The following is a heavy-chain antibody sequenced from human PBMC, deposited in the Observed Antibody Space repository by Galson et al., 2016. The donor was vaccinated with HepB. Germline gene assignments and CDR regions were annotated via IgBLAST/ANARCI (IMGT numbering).Heavy chain of an antibody. V-gene: IGHV4-31*03. J-gene: IGHJ1*01. CDR1: GESISSGNNY. Sequence: LVKPTQTLTLTCTVSGESISSGNNYWSWIRQHPGKGLEWIGYVYDSGSTYYNPSLKSRVTISVDTSTNEVSVNLRSVTAADTAVYYCARGRTYSDYVWGGPNDSRGQGALVAVSS. CDR2: VYDSGST. D-gene: IGHD3-16*01. CDR3: ARGRTYSDYVWGGPNDS.